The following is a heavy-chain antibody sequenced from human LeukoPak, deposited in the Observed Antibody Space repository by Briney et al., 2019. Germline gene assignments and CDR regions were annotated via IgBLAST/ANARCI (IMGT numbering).Heavy chain of an antibody. CDR1: GGSISSYY. CDR2: INHSGST. D-gene: IGHD3-16*02. CDR3: ARHLFYDYVWGSYRGFDY. J-gene: IGHJ4*02. V-gene: IGHV4-34*01. Sequence: SETLSLTCTVSGGSISSYYWSWIRQPAGKGLEWIGEINHSGSTNYNPSLKSRVTISVDTSKNQFSLKLSSVTAADTAVYYCARHLFYDYVWGSYRGFDYWGQGTLVTVSS.